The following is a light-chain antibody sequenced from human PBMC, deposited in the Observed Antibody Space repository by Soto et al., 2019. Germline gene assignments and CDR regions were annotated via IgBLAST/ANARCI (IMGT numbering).Light chain of an antibody. CDR3: QQYNNWPPLT. Sequence: EIVMTQSPATLSVSPGERVTLSCRASQSVSSNLAWYQQTPGQAPRLLIYGASTRATGIPARFSGSGSGTEFTLTISSLRSEDSAVYYCQQYNNWPPLTFGGGTKVEIK. CDR1: QSVSSN. J-gene: IGKJ4*01. CDR2: GAS. V-gene: IGKV3-15*01.